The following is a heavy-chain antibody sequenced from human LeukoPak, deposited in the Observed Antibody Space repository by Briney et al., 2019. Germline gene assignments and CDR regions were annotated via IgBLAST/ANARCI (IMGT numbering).Heavy chain of an antibody. V-gene: IGHV4-4*07. D-gene: IGHD1-26*01. CDR1: GGSISTSY. CDR2: IYISGSP. CDR3: AKATAGVEATTGFDS. Sequence: PSETLSLTCTVSGGSISTSYWNWIRQPAGKGLEWIGRIYISGSPKYNPSLKSRATMSVDTSKNHFSLKLRSVTAVDTAVYYCAKATAGVEATTGFDSWGHGTLVTVAS. J-gene: IGHJ5*01.